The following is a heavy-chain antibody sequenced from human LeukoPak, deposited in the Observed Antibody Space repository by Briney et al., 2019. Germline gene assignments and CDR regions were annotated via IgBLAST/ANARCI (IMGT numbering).Heavy chain of an antibody. CDR2: IRHDGSNK. D-gene: IGHD1-26*01. CDR1: GFTFCSHD. CDR3: AKEYSGRGPGHFYYYMDV. V-gene: IGHV3-30*02. Sequence: GVSLRLSCAASGFTFCSHDMHWPPHAPGKGLEGVPYIRHDGSNKNYADSVRGRFTSSRNNSKNTLDLQTDSLREKDLAVYDFAKEYSGRGPGHFYYYMDVWGKGTTVTISS. J-gene: IGHJ6*03.